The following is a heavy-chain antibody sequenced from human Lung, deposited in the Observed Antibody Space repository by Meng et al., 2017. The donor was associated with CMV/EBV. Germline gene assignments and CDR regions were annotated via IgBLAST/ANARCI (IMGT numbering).Heavy chain of an antibody. V-gene: IGHV1-18*01. J-gene: IGHJ5*02. D-gene: IGHD3-9*01. CDR2: INTYSGDT. CDR1: GYTFFSFG. CDR3: ARDRPQSAGGDFDWFYIGGDYP. Sequence: SVKVSXKASGYTFFSFGITWVRQAPGQGLEWMGWINTYSGDTKYPQKLQGRVTMTTDTSTSTAYMELRSLRSDDTAVYYCARDRPQSAGGDFDWFYIGGDYPWGQRXLVTVSS.